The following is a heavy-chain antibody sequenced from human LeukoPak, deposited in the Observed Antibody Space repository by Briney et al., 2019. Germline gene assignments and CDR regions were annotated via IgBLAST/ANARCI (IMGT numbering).Heavy chain of an antibody. J-gene: IGHJ3*02. V-gene: IGHV3-23*01. CDR3: AKGSRVGATVVDAFDI. Sequence: GGSLRLSCAASGFTFSSYAMSWVRQAPGKGLEWVSAISGSGGSTYYADSVKGRFTISRDNSKNTLYLQMNSLRAEDTAVYYCAKGSRVGATVVDAFDIWGQGTMVTVSS. CDR1: GFTFSSYA. CDR2: ISGSGGST. D-gene: IGHD1-26*01.